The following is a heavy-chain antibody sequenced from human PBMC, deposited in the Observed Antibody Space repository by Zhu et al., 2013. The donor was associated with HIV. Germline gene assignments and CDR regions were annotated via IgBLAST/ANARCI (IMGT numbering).Heavy chain of an antibody. V-gene: IGHV1-18*01. CDR3: ARSPRGSGNYPSTY. Sequence: QVQLVQSGAEVKKPGASVKVSCKASGYTFSSYGITWVRQAPGQGLEWMGWISAYNGNTNYAQNLQGRVTMTTETSTTTAYMELRSLRSDDTAVYYCARSPRGSGNYPSTYWGQGTLVTVSS. CDR2: ISAYNGNT. CDR1: GYTFSSYG. J-gene: IGHJ4*02. D-gene: IGHD1-26*01.